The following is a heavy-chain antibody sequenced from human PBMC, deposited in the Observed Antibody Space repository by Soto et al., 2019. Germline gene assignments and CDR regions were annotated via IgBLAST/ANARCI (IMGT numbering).Heavy chain of an antibody. CDR2: IDPSDSYT. J-gene: IGHJ6*02. Sequence: SGESLKISCKGSGYSFTSYWISWVRQMPGKGLEWMGRIDPSDSYTNYSPSFQGHVTISADKSISTAYLQWSSLKASDTAMYYCARHAHCSSTSCLYYYYYGMDVWGQGTTVTVSS. V-gene: IGHV5-10-1*01. CDR1: GYSFTSYW. D-gene: IGHD2-2*01. CDR3: ARHAHCSSTSCLYYYYYGMDV.